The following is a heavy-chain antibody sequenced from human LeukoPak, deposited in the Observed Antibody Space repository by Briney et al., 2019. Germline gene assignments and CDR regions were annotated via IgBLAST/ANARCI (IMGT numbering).Heavy chain of an antibody. CDR3: ARDSFARYYDILTGYSPDAFDI. D-gene: IGHD3-9*01. CDR2: ISAYNGNT. Sequence: ASVKVSCKASGYTFTSYGISWVRQAPGQGLEWMGWISAYNGNTNYAQKLQGRVTMTTDTSTSTAYMELRSLRSDDTAVYYCARDSFARYYDILTGYSPDAFDIWGQGTMVTVSS. J-gene: IGHJ3*02. CDR1: GYTFTSYG. V-gene: IGHV1-18*01.